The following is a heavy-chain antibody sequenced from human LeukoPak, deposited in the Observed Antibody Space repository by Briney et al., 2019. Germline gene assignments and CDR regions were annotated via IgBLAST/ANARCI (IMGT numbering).Heavy chain of an antibody. CDR2: VGTDGSDP. D-gene: IGHD3-22*01. Sequence: GGSLRLSCVASGFTFSNYWMHWVRQAPGEGLVWVSRVGTDGSDPKYADSVKGRFTISRDNAKNTLYLQMSSLRAEDTAVYYCAIDLADDSSGYYSGPYWGLGTLVTVSS. J-gene: IGHJ4*02. CDR1: GFTFSNYW. V-gene: IGHV3-74*03. CDR3: AIDLADDSSGYYSGPY.